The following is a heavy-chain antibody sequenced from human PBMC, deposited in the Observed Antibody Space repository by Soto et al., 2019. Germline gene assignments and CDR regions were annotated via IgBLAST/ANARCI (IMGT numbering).Heavy chain of an antibody. J-gene: IGHJ4*02. V-gene: IGHV3-21*01. CDR3: ARVALWFGELLPDY. D-gene: IGHD3-10*01. CDR2: ISSSSSYI. Sequence: PGGSLRLSCAASGFTFSSYSMNWVRQAPGKGLEWVSSISSSSSYIYYADSVKGRFTISRDNAKNSLYLQMNSLRAEDTAVYYCARVALWFGELLPDYWGQGTLVTVSS. CDR1: GFTFSSYS.